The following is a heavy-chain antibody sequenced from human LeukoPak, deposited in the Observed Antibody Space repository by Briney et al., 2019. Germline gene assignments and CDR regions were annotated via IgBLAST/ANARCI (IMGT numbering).Heavy chain of an antibody. CDR3: ARALVPRAFDI. J-gene: IGHJ3*02. V-gene: IGHV3-48*01. Sequence: QPGGSLRLSCAASGFTFSSYSMNWVRQAPGKGREWVSYISSSSSTIYYADSVKGRFTISRDNAKNSLYLQMNSLRAEDTAVYYCARALVPRAFDIWGQGTMVTVSS. CDR1: GFTFSSYS. CDR2: ISSSSSTI. D-gene: IGHD6-6*01.